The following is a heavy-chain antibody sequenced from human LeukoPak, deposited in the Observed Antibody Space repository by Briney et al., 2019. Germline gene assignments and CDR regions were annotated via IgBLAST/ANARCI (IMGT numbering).Heavy chain of an antibody. D-gene: IGHD3-22*01. CDR1: GYTFTSYG. CDR2: ISAYNGNT. V-gene: IGHV1-18*01. Sequence: ASVKVSCKASGYTFTSYGISWVRQAPGQGLEWMGWISAYNGNTNYAQKLQGRVTMTTDTSTSAAYMELRSLRSDDTAVYYCARRGLSSGYYPNDYWGQGTLVTVSS. J-gene: IGHJ4*02. CDR3: ARRGLSSGYYPNDY.